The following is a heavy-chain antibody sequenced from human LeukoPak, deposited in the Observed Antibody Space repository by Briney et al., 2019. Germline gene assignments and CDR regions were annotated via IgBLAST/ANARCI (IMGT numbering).Heavy chain of an antibody. D-gene: IGHD3-10*01. V-gene: IGHV3-33*01. J-gene: IGHJ6*04. Sequence: PGRSLRLSCAASGFTFSSYGMHWVRQAPGKGLEWVAVIWYDGSNKYYADSVKGRFTISRDNSKNTLYLQMNSLRAEDTAVYYCARDYGSTPYHGMDVWGKGTTVTVSS. CDR2: IWYDGSNK. CDR3: ARDYGSTPYHGMDV. CDR1: GFTFSSYG.